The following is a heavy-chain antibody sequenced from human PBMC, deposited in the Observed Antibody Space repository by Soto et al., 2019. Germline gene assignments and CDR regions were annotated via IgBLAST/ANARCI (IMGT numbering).Heavy chain of an antibody. D-gene: IGHD5-12*01. Sequence: QVQLVQSGAEVKKPGASVKVSCKASGDTFTGDEITWVRQATGQGLEWMGWMNLNGGNTGYAQTFQGRVSMTGNPSISTAYMELSSLRSEDTAVYYCARVPRGSRYVYYLDVWGKGTTVIVSS. CDR3: ARVPRGSRYVYYLDV. V-gene: IGHV1-8*01. CDR2: MNLNGGNT. J-gene: IGHJ6*03. CDR1: GDTFTGDE.